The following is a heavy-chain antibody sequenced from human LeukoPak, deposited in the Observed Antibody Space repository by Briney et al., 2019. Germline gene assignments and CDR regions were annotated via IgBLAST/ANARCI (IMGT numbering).Heavy chain of an antibody. Sequence: GGSLRLSCAASGFTFSNYATSWVRQAPGRGLEWVSAISGSGGTTFYADSVKGRFTISRDNSKNTLYLQVNSLRAADTAIYYCAKVQGMDTILPPFHYWGQGTLVTVSS. CDR1: GFTFSNYA. CDR3: AKVQGMDTILPPFHY. D-gene: IGHD5-24*01. J-gene: IGHJ4*02. CDR2: ISGSGGTT. V-gene: IGHV3-23*01.